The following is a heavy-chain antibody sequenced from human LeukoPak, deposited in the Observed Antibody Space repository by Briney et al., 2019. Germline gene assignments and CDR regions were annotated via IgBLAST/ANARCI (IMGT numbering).Heavy chain of an antibody. V-gene: IGHV4-39*01. CDR3: ARHVKEVTATPPDY. Sequence: SETLSLTCTVSGGSISSSSYYWGWIRQPPGKGLEWIGSIYYSGSTYYNPPLKSRVTISVDTSKNQFSLKLSSVTAADTAVYYCARHVKEVTATPPDYWGQGTLVTVSS. D-gene: IGHD2-21*02. CDR1: GGSISSSSYY. J-gene: IGHJ4*02. CDR2: IYYSGST.